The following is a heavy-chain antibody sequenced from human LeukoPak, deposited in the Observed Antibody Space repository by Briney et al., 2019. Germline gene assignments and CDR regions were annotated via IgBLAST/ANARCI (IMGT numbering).Heavy chain of an antibody. CDR3: ARQASITQPPYYYYYYYVDV. Sequence: GGSLRLSCAASGFTFDDYGMSWVRQAPGKGLEWVSGINWNGGSTGYADSVKGRFTISRDNAKNSLYLQMNSLRAEDTALYYCARQASITQPPYYYYYYYVDVWGKGTTVTVSS. J-gene: IGHJ6*03. CDR1: GFTFDDYG. D-gene: IGHD3-10*01. CDR2: INWNGGST. V-gene: IGHV3-20*04.